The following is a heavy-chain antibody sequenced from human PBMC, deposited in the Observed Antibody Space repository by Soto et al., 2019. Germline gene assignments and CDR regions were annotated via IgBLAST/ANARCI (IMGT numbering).Heavy chain of an antibody. CDR3: VRDGTKTLRDWLDP. D-gene: IGHD1-1*01. CDR2: IYATGTT. J-gene: IGHJ5*02. CDR1: GASISGFY. V-gene: IGHV4-4*07. Sequence: SETLSLTCTVSGASISGFYWSWIRKSAGKGLEWIGRIYATGTTDYNPSLKSRVMMSVDTSKKQFSLKLRSVTAADTAVYYCVRDGTKTLRDWLDPWGQGIPVTV.